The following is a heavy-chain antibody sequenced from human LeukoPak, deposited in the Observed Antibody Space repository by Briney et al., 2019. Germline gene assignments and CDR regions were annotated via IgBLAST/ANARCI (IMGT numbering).Heavy chain of an antibody. CDR2: IKQDGSEK. D-gene: IGHD1-26*01. V-gene: IGHV3-7*01. CDR1: GFTFSSYW. J-gene: IGHJ5*02. CDR3: ASFLWELRDNSFDP. Sequence: GGSLRLSCAASGFTFSSYWMSWVRQAPGKGLEWVANIKQDGSEKYYVDSVKGRFTISRDNAKNSLYLQMNSLRAEDTAVYYCASFLWELRDNSFDPWGQGTLVTVSS.